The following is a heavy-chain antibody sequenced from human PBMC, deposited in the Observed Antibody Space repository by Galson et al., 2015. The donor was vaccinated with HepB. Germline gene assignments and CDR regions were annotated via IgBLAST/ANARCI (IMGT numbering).Heavy chain of an antibody. CDR2: ISGSGGST. CDR1: GFPFSSYA. V-gene: IGHV3-23*01. Sequence: LRLSCAASGFPFSSYAMSWVRQAPGKGLEWVSAISGSGGSTYYADSVKGRFTISRDNSKNTLYLQMNSLRAEDTAVYYCAKDQGIVGATGLDYWGQGTLVTVSS. J-gene: IGHJ4*02. CDR3: AKDQGIVGATGLDY. D-gene: IGHD1-26*01.